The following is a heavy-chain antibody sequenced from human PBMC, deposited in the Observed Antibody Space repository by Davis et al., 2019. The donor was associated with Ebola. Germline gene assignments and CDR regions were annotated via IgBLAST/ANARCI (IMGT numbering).Heavy chain of an antibody. V-gene: IGHV3-66*01. D-gene: IGHD3-22*01. CDR3: AREGGFGYDGSGYL. J-gene: IGHJ5*02. CDR2: IYSGGST. Sequence: PGGSLRLSCAASGFTVSSNYMSWVRQAPGKGLEWVSVIYSGGSTYYADSVKGRFTISRDNSKNTLYLQMNSLRAEDTAVYYCAREGGFGYDGSGYLWGQGTLATVSS. CDR1: GFTVSSNY.